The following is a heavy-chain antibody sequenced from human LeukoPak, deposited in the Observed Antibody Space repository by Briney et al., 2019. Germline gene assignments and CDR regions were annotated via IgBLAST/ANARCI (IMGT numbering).Heavy chain of an antibody. CDR3: ARGFGSSWFYA. J-gene: IGHJ5*02. CDR2: INEGGTVI. D-gene: IGHD5-18*01. Sequence: GGSLRLSCAASGFTFGNYNMAWVRQSPGKGLEWVSYINEGGTVIYYAFSVEGRFTISRDNAKNSLYLQMNSLRDDDTAVYYCARGFGSSWFYAWGQGTLVIVSS. CDR1: GFTFGNYN. V-gene: IGHV3-48*02.